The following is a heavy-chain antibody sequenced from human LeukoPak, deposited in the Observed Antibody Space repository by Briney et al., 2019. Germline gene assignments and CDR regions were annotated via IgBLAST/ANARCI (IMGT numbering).Heavy chain of an antibody. CDR3: ARGATYCSGGSCLPVPFDY. D-gene: IGHD2-15*01. CDR2: IYTSGST. V-gene: IGHV4-61*02. J-gene: IGHJ4*02. Sequence: SETLSLTCTVSGGSISSGSYYWSWIRQPAGKGLEWIGRIYTSGSTNYNPSLKSRVTISVDTSKNQFSLKLSSVTAADTAVYYCARGATYCSGGSCLPVPFDYWGQGTLVTVSS. CDR1: GGSISSGSYY.